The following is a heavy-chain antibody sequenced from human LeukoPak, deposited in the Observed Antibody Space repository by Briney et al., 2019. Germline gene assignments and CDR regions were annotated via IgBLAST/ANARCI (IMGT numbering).Heavy chain of an antibody. Sequence: ASVKVSCKVSGYTLTELSMHWVRQAPGQGLEWMGWMNPNSGNTGYAQKFQGRVTVTRNTSISTAYMELSSLRSEDTAVYYCARVSSRPVWGQGTTVTVSS. CDR3: ARVSSRPV. J-gene: IGHJ6*02. CDR1: GYTLTELS. V-gene: IGHV1-8*01. CDR2: MNPNSGNT. D-gene: IGHD2-15*01.